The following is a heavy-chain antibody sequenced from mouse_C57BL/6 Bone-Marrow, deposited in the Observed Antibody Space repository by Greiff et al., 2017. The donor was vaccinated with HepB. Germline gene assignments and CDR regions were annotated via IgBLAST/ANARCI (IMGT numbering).Heavy chain of an antibody. J-gene: IGHJ2*01. CDR1: GFNFTDDY. CDR2: IDPENGDT. CDR3: TTYDGYYDY. V-gene: IGHV14-4*01. Sequence: VQLQQPGAELVRPGASVKLSCTASGFNFTDDYMHWVKQRPEQGLEWIGWIDPENGDTEYATKFQGKATITADTSSNTAYQQLSSLTSDDTAVYYCTTYDGYYDYWGKGTTVTVSS. D-gene: IGHD2-3*01.